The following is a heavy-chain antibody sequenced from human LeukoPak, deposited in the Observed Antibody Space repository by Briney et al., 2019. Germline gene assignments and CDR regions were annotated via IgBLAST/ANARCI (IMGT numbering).Heavy chain of an antibody. D-gene: IGHD3/OR15-3a*01. CDR2: IWYDGSNK. V-gene: IGHV3-33*08. J-gene: IGHJ4*02. CDR3: ARDRTDPFGLVAGGWDYFDY. Sequence: PGGSLRLSCAASGFTFSSYAMHWVRQAPGKGLEWVAVIWYDGSNKYYADSVKGRFTISRDNSKNTLYLQMNSLRAEDTAVYYCARDRTDPFGLVAGGWDYFDYWGQGTLVTVSS. CDR1: GFTFSSYA.